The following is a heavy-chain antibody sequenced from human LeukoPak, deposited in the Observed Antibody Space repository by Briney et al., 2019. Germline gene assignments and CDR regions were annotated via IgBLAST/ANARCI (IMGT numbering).Heavy chain of an antibody. CDR1: GYTFTSYY. Sequence: ASVKVSCKASGYTFTSYYIHWVRQAPGQRLEWMGIINPRGGSTNYAQKFQGRVTMTRDTSTSTVYMELNSLKSEDTAVHYCARGRDVANCGGDCYSLDYWGQGTLVTVSS. D-gene: IGHD2-21*02. CDR3: ARGRDVANCGGDCYSLDY. V-gene: IGHV1-46*01. CDR2: INPRGGST. J-gene: IGHJ4*02.